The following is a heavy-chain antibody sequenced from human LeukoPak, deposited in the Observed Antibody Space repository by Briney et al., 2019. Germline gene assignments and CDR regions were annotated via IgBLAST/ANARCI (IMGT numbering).Heavy chain of an antibody. CDR2: LSSTGTT. CDR3: ARVGYSSSWFFFNF. V-gene: IGHV3-23*05. D-gene: IGHD6-13*01. CDR1: GVSFSSYG. J-gene: IGHJ4*02. Sequence: GGSLRLSCAASGVSFSSYGMSWVRQAPGKGLEWVSTLSSTGTTFYAGSVEGRFTISRANSENTLYLQMDSLRAADTALYYCARVGYSSSWFFFNFWGQETLVTVSS.